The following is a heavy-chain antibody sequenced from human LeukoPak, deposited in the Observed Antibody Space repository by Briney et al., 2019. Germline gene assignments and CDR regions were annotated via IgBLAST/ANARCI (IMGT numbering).Heavy chain of an antibody. V-gene: IGHV4-59*01. CDR1: GGSISSYY. Sequence: SETLSLTCTVSGGSISSYYWSWIRQPPGKGLEWIGYIHYSGSTNYNPSLKSRVTISVDTSKNQFSLKLSSVTAADTAVYYCAREDERGFGPGVFDYWGQGTLVTVSS. CDR2: IHYSGST. CDR3: AREDERGFGPGVFDY. D-gene: IGHD3-10*01. J-gene: IGHJ4*02.